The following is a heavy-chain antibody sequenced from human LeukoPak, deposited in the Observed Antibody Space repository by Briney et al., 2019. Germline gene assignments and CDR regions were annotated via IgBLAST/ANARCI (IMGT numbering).Heavy chain of an antibody. D-gene: IGHD6-19*01. CDR3: ARWVSFSGSGWQFDY. CDR1: GGSVSSGSYY. CDR2: IYYSGST. J-gene: IGHJ4*02. V-gene: IGHV4-61*01. Sequence: SETLSLTCTVSGGSVSSGSYYWSWIRQPPGKGLEWIVYIYYSGSTNYNPSLKSRVTISVDTSKNQFSLKLSSVTAADTAVYYCARWVSFSGSGWQFDYWGQGTLVTVSS.